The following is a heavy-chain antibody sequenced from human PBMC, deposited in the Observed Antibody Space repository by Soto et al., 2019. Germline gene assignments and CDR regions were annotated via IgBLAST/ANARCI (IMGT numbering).Heavy chain of an antibody. Sequence: SETLSLTCTVSGGSISSYYWSWIRQPPGKGLEWIGYIYYSGSTNYNPSLKSRVTISVDTSKNQFSLKLSSVTAADTAVYYCARGPLVPAATLYYYYYYGMDVWGQGTTVTVSS. D-gene: IGHD2-2*01. CDR3: ARGPLVPAATLYYYYYYGMDV. J-gene: IGHJ6*02. CDR1: GGSISSYY. V-gene: IGHV4-59*01. CDR2: IYYSGST.